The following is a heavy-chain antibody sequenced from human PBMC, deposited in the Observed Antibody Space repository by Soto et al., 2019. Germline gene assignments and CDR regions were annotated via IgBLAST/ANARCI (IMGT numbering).Heavy chain of an antibody. D-gene: IGHD2-2*01. CDR2: INSGGGRT. CDR3: ARDLSVYCSKSNCYHGLSLDY. V-gene: IGHV3-66*01. J-gene: IGHJ4*02. CDR1: GFGVSNNY. Sequence: VSLRLSFAASGFGVSNNYMSWSRQAPGKGLEWVSAINSGGGRTYYANSVKGRFTIARDNFKNTLYLQMGNLRAEDTAVYYCARDLSVYCSKSNCYHGLSLDYWGQGTLDIVSS.